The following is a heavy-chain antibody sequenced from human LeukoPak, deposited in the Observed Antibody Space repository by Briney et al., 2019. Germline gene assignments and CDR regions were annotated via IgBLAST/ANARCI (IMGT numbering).Heavy chain of an antibody. CDR1: GYTFTGFY. CDR3: ARAALRYFEFDP. J-gene: IGHJ5*02. D-gene: IGHD3-9*01. CDR2: INPSGGST. V-gene: IGHV1-46*01. Sequence: ASVKVSCKASGYTFTGFYMHWVRQAPGQGLEWMGIINPSGGSTSYAQKFQGRVTMTRDTSTSTVYMELSSLRSEDPAVYYCARAALRYFEFDPWGQGTLVTVSS.